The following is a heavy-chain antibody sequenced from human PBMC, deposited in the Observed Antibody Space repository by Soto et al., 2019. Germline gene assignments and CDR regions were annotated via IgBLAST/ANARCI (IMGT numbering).Heavy chain of an antibody. V-gene: IGHV1-2*04. CDR2: INPNSGGT. CDR3: ARNKNPIQLNYFDY. Sequence: ASVKVSCKASGYTFTGYYMHWVRQAPGQGLEWMGWINPNSGGTNYAQKFQGWVTMTRDTSISTAYMELSRLRSDDTAVYYCARNKNPIQLNYFDYWGQGTLVTVSS. J-gene: IGHJ4*02. CDR1: GYTFTGYY. D-gene: IGHD5-18*01.